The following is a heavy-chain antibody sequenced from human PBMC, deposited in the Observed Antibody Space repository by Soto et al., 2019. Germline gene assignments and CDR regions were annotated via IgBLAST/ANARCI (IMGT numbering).Heavy chain of an antibody. D-gene: IGHD3-10*01. CDR3: ARGRVGSRSYYYGMDV. CDR1: GFSLSTSGVG. V-gene: IGHV2-5*02. CDR2: IYWDDDK. Sequence: QITLKESGPTLVKPTQTLTLTCTFSGFSLSTSGVGVGWIRQPPGEALEWLALIYWDDDKRYSPSLKSRLTITKDTSKNQVVLTMTNMDPVDTATYYCARGRVGSRSYYYGMDVWGQGTTVTVSS. J-gene: IGHJ6*02.